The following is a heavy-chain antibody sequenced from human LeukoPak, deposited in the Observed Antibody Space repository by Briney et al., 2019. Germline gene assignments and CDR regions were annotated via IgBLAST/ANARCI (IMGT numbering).Heavy chain of an antibody. CDR2: ISSSSSYI. CDR3: ARVDAQGAAGFDY. D-gene: IGHD6-25*01. J-gene: IGHJ4*02. CDR1: GFTFSTYS. Sequence: GGSLRLSCAASGFTFSTYSMNWVRQAPGKGLEWVSSISSSSSYIYYADSVKGRFTISRDNAKNSLYLQMNSLRAEDTAVYYCARVDAQGAAGFDYWGQGTLVTVSS. V-gene: IGHV3-21*01.